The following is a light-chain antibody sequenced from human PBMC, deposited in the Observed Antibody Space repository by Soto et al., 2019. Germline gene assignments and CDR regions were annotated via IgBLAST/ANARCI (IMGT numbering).Light chain of an antibody. J-gene: IGKJ3*01. CDR1: QTINVW. CDR2: QAS. CDR3: QQYCRDFPFT. Sequence: DILMTQSPSTLSASVGDRVTITCRASQTINVWLAWYQQKPGESPKILIYQASSLESGVPSRFSGSGSGTEFTLTISNLQPDYFATYYCQQYCRDFPFTFGPGTKVDIK. V-gene: IGKV1-5*03.